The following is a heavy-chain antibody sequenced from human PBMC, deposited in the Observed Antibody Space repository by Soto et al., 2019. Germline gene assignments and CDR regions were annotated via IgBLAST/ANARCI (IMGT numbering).Heavy chain of an antibody. Sequence: SVKVSCKASGGTFSSYAISWVRQAPGQGLEWMGGIIPIFGTANYAQKFQGRVTITADESTSTAYMELSSLRSEDTAVYYCASSDSRVREYYYYYGMDVWGQGTTVTVSS. CDR2: IIPIFGTA. CDR1: GGTFSSYA. D-gene: IGHD3-22*01. J-gene: IGHJ6*02. CDR3: ASSDSRVREYYYYYGMDV. V-gene: IGHV1-69*13.